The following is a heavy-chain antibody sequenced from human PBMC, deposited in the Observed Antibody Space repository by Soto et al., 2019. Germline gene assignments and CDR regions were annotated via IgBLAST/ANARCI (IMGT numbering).Heavy chain of an antibody. CDR3: ARSQYGSLDL. CDR2: INAGNDYR. Sequence: GASVKVSCKASGYTFMSYAMHWVRQVSGQRLEWMGWINAGNDYRNYAQKFQGRVTITRDTSATTVYMDLTTLTSEDTAVYYCARSQYGSLDLWGQGTLVTVSS. D-gene: IGHD4-4*01. CDR1: GYTFMSYA. V-gene: IGHV1-3*01. J-gene: IGHJ5*02.